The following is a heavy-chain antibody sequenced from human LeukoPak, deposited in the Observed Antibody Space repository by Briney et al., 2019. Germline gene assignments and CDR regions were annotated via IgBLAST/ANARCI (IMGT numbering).Heavy chain of an antibody. CDR1: EFTFNSHV. CDR3: ASGIVGATLLFDY. J-gene: IGHJ4*02. CDR2: ISADGKTA. D-gene: IGHD1-26*01. Sequence: GGSLRLSCAASEFTFNSHVMHWFRQAPGKGLEWVAVISADGKTAYYADSLKGRFTISRDNAKNSLYLQMNSLRAEDTAVYYCASGIVGATLLFDYWGQGTLVTVSS. V-gene: IGHV3-30*03.